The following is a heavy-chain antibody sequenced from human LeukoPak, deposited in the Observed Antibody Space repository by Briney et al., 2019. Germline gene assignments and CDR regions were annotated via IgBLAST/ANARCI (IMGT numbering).Heavy chain of an antibody. Sequence: ASVKVSCKASGYTFTSYGISWVRQAPGQGLEWMGCISAYNGNTNYAQKLQVTGTMTTDTSTSTAYMELRSLRSDDTAVYYCASADSSGWYPPWFDPWGQGTLVTVSS. CDR2: ISAYNGNT. CDR1: GYTFTSYG. V-gene: IGHV1-18*04. J-gene: IGHJ5*02. CDR3: ASADSSGWYPPWFDP. D-gene: IGHD6-19*01.